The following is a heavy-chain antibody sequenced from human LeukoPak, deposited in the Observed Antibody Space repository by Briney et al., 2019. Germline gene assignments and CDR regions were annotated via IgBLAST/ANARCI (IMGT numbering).Heavy chain of an antibody. CDR2: MNPNSGNT. Sequence: ASVKVSCKASGYTFTSYDINWVRQATGQGLEWMGWMNPNSGNTGYAQKFQGRVTMTRNTSTSTAYMEPSSQRSEDTAVYYCARDYVWGSYRFDAFDIWGQGTMVTVSS. D-gene: IGHD3-16*02. J-gene: IGHJ3*02. CDR1: GYTFTSYD. V-gene: IGHV1-8*01. CDR3: ARDYVWGSYRFDAFDI.